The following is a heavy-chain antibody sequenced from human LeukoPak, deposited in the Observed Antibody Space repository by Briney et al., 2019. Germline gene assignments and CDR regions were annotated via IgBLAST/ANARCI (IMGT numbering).Heavy chain of an antibody. CDR2: ISYDGSNK. V-gene: IGHV3-30-3*01. D-gene: IGHD6-6*01. CDR3: AKGGLSSSIPFDY. J-gene: IGHJ4*02. CDR1: GFTFSSYA. Sequence: TGGSLRLSCAASGFTFSSYAMHWVRQAPGKGLEWVAVISYDGSNKYYADSVKGRFTISRDNSKNTLYLQMNSLRAEDTAVYYCAKGGLSSSIPFDYWGQGTLVTVSS.